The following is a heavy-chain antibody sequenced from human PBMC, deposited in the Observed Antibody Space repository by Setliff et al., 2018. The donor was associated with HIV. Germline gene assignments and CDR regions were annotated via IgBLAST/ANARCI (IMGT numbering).Heavy chain of an antibody. V-gene: IGHV1-69*13. Sequence: SVKVSCKASGGNFSSYAISWVRQAAGQGLEWMGGIIPIFGTANYARKFQGRVTITADESTSTAYMELSSLRSEDTAVYYCARAAVAGLDPYYYYYYMDVWGKGTTVTVSS. CDR2: IIPIFGTA. J-gene: IGHJ6*03. D-gene: IGHD6-19*01. CDR1: GGNFSSYA. CDR3: ARAAVAGLDPYYYYYYMDV.